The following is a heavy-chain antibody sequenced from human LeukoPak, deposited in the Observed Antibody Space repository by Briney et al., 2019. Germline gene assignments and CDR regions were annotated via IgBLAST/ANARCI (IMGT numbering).Heavy chain of an antibody. Sequence: GGSLRLSCAASGFTFSSYWMSWVRQAPGKGLEWVANIKQDGSEKYYADSVKGRFTISRDNSKNTLYLQMNSLRAEDTAVYYCAKDPFSSDDGSANWFDPWGQGTLVTVSS. CDR2: IKQDGSEK. J-gene: IGHJ5*02. CDR1: GFTFSSYW. D-gene: IGHD3-10*01. CDR3: AKDPFSSDDGSANWFDP. V-gene: IGHV3-7*01.